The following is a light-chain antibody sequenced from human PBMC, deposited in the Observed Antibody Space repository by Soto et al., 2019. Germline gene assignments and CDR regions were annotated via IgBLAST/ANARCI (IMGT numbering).Light chain of an antibody. CDR2: AAS. J-gene: IGKJ3*01. CDR3: QDYYYFPFT. CDR1: QDIDTY. V-gene: IGKV1-16*01. Sequence: DIQMTQSPSSLSASVGDRVTITCRASQDIDTYLVWSQQKPGKTPKSLIYAASSLQGGVTSRFSGSGSVTDFTPTISSLQPEYFATYYGQDYYYFPFTVGPGTKVDLK.